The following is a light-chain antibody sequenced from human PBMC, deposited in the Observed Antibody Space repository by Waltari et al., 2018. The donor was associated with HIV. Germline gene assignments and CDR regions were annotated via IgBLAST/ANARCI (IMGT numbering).Light chain of an antibody. V-gene: IGLV1-40*01. CDR3: QSFDSSLTTSGVI. J-gene: IGLJ2*01. CDR2: ANI. Sequence: QSVLTQPPSVSGAPGQRVTISCTGSSSNIGAGYAVHWYQQLPGTAPKLLIYANINRPSGVPDRFSGSKSGSSASLALTGLQAEDEAHYYCQSFDSSLTTSGVIFGGGTKLTVL. CDR1: SSNIGAGYA.